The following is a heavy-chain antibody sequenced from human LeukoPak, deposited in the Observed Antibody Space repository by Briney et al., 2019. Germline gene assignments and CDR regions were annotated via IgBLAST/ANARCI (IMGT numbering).Heavy chain of an antibody. J-gene: IGHJ4*02. CDR2: FTSSSAYI. Sequence: PGGSLRLSCVASGFIFSTYTMNWVRQAPGKGLEWVSSFTSSSAYIYYADSVKGRFTISRDNAKKSLYLQMSSLRAEDTAVYYCARDYGGNSDYWGQGALVTVSS. CDR1: GFIFSTYT. V-gene: IGHV3-21*01. CDR3: ARDYGGNSDY. D-gene: IGHD4-23*01.